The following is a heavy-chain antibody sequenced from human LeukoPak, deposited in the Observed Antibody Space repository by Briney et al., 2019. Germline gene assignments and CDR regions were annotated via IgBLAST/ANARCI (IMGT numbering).Heavy chain of an antibody. D-gene: IGHD3-16*02. V-gene: IGHV3-7*01. J-gene: IGHJ4*02. CDR2: MKQDGSEK. CDR3: ARGGYNYFDY. CDR1: GFTFSSYW. Sequence: GGSLRLSCAASGFTFSSYWVSWVRQAPGKGLEWVANMKQDGSEKYYVDSVKGRFTISRDNAKNSLYLQMNSLRAEDTAVYYCARGGYNYFDYWGQGTRVTVSS.